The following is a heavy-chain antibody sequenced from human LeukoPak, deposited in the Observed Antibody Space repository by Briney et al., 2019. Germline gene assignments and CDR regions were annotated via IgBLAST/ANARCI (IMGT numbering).Heavy chain of an antibody. CDR2: ISAYNGNS. V-gene: IGHV1-18*01. J-gene: IGHJ4*02. D-gene: IGHD6-13*01. CDR3: ARDERQIASGNEYYFDY. CDR1: GGTFSSYA. Sequence: ASVKVSCKASGGTFSSYAISWVRQAPGRGLEWMGWISAYNGNSHSAPRFNGRITMTTDTSTNTAYMELNSLTPDDTAVYYCARDERQIASGNEYYFDYWGQGTLVTVSS.